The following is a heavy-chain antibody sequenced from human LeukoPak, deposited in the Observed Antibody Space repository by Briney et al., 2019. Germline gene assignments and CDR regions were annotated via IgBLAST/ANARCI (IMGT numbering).Heavy chain of an antibody. Sequence: GGSLRLSCAASGFTVSSNYMSWVRQAPGKGLEWVAFIRYDGSNKYYADSVKGRFTISRDNSKNTLYLQMNSLRAEDTAVYYCATRGYCSSTSCKDAFDIWGQGTMVTVSS. CDR3: ATRGYCSSTSCKDAFDI. CDR2: IRYDGSNK. V-gene: IGHV3-30*02. CDR1: GFTVSSNY. D-gene: IGHD2-2*01. J-gene: IGHJ3*02.